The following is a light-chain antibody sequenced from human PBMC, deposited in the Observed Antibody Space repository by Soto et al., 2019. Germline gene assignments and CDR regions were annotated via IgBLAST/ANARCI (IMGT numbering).Light chain of an antibody. CDR3: SSYTSSSSVV. CDR1: SSDVGGYNY. Sequence: QSALTQHASVSGTPGQSITISCTGTSSDVGGYNYVSWYQQHPGKAPNLMIYEVSNRPSGVSNRFSASKSGNTASLTISGLQAEDEADYYCSSYTSSSSVVFGGGTQLTVL. J-gene: IGLJ2*01. CDR2: EVS. V-gene: IGLV2-14*01.